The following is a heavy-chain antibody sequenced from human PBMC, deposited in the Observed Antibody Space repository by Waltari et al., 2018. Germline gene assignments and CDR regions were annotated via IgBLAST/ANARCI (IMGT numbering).Heavy chain of an antibody. V-gene: IGHV4-34*01. CDR3: ARGLVMELFDY. D-gene: IGHD1-26*01. CDR2: INHSGST. CDR1: GGSVRGDY. Sequence: QVQLQQWGAGLLKPSETLSLTCAVYGGSVRGDYWSWIRQPPGKGLEWIGEINHSGSTNYNPSLKSRVTISVDTSKNQFSLKLSSVTAADTAVYYCARGLVMELFDYWGQGTLVTVSS. J-gene: IGHJ4*02.